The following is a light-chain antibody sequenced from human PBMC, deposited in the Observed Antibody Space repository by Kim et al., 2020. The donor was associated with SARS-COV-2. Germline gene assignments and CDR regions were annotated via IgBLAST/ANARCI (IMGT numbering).Light chain of an antibody. V-gene: IGKV1-5*03. Sequence: DIQMTQSPSTLSASVGDRVTITCRASQSISTLLAWYQQKPGKAPNLLIYEASSLESGVPSRFSGIGSGTEFTLTISSLQHDDFATYYCQQYYNYAWTFGQGTKVDIK. CDR1: QSISTL. J-gene: IGKJ1*01. CDR2: EAS. CDR3: QQYYNYAWT.